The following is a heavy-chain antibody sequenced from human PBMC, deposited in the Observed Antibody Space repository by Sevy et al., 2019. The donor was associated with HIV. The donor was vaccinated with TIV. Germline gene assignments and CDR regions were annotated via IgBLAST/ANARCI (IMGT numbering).Heavy chain of an antibody. J-gene: IGHJ6*02. CDR1: GGSINDYF. D-gene: IGHD3-10*01. CDR2: ISYSGNT. Sequence: SETLSLTCTVSGGSINDYFWSWIRQSPGEGLEWIGYISYSGNTNYNPSLKSRVTISVDTSRNQFSLELNSVTAADTAVYYCARDLGITKIRGIYNYYGMDVWGQGTTATVSS. CDR3: ARDLGITKIRGIYNYYGMDV. V-gene: IGHV4-59*01.